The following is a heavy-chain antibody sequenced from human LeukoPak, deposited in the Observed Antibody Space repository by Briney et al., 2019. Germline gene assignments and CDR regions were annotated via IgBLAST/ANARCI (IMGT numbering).Heavy chain of an antibody. CDR3: TSTTYSSGWTDAFDI. Sequence: PGGSLRLSCAASGFTFSSYEMNWVRQAPGKGLEWVSYISSSGSTIYYADSVKGRFTISRDNAKNSLYLQMNSLRAEDTAVYYCTSTTYSSGWTDAFDIWGQGTMVTVSS. J-gene: IGHJ3*02. V-gene: IGHV3-48*03. D-gene: IGHD6-19*01. CDR2: ISSSGSTI. CDR1: GFTFSSYE.